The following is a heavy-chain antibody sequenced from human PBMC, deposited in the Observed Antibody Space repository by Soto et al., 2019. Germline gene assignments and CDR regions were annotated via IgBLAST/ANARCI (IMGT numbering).Heavy chain of an antibody. CDR1: GYTFTRSG. CDR2: ISSYNGDT. CDR3: ASSYYYDSSGYSSLYYYYGMDV. J-gene: IGHJ6*02. V-gene: IGHV1-18*01. D-gene: IGHD3-22*01. Sequence: ASVKVSCKASGYTFTRSGISWARQAPGQGPEWMGWISSYNGDTNYAQTFQGRVTMTTDTSTSTAYMELRSLRSDDTAVYYCASSYYYDSSGYSSLYYYYGMDVWGQGTTVTVSS.